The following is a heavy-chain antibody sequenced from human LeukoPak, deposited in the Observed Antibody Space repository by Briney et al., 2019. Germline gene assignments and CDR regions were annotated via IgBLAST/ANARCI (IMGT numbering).Heavy chain of an antibody. D-gene: IGHD1-26*01. V-gene: IGHV1-18*01. CDR2: ISAYNGNT. CDR3: ASSRIVGNRREVFPIDY. Sequence: ASVKVSCKASGYTFTSYGISWVRQAPGQGLEWMGWISAYNGNTNYAQKLQGRVTMTTDTSTSTAYMELRSLRSDDTAVYYCASSRIVGNRREVFPIDYWGQGTLVTVSS. J-gene: IGHJ4*02. CDR1: GYTFTSYG.